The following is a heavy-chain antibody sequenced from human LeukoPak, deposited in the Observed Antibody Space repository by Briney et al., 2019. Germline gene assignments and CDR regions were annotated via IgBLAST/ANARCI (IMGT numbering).Heavy chain of an antibody. D-gene: IGHD3-3*01. J-gene: IGHJ5*02. CDR1: GYTFTSYA. V-gene: IGHV1-3*01. CDR2: INAGNGNT. Sequence: ASVKVSCKASGYTFTSYAMHWVRQAPGQRLEWMGWINAGNGNTKYSQKFQGRVTITRDTSASTAYMELSSLRSEDTAVYYCARDHLSPGLEWLSRYNWFDPWGQGTLDTVSS. CDR3: ARDHLSPGLEWLSRYNWFDP.